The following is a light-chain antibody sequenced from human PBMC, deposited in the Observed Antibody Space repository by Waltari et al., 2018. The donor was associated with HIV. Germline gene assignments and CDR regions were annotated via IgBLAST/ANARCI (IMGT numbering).Light chain of an antibody. J-gene: IGKJ2*01. CDR1: QSVSSY. CDR3: QQRSNWPPVYT. V-gene: IGKV3-11*01. Sequence: EIVLTQSPATLSLSPGERATLSCRASQSVSSYLAWYQQKPCQAPRLLIYDASNRATGIPPRFSGSGSGTDFTLTISSLEPEDFAVYYCQQRSNWPPVYTFGQGTKLGIK. CDR2: DAS.